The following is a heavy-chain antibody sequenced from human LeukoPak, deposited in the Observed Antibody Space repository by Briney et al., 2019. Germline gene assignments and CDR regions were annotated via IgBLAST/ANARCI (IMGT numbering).Heavy chain of an antibody. CDR2: IYYTGKT. Sequence: SETLSLTCTVSGDSVSNGNYYWSWLRQPPGKALEWIGYIYYTGKTYYNPSLEGRVTILVDTSRNHFSAKLSSVTAADTAVYYCARSQGYYGSGDYWSQGTLVTVSS. CDR3: ARSQGYYGSGDY. D-gene: IGHD3-10*01. V-gene: IGHV4-61*03. CDR1: GDSVSNGNYY. J-gene: IGHJ4*02.